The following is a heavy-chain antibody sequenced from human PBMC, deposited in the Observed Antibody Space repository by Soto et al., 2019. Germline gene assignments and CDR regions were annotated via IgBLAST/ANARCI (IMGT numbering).Heavy chain of an antibody. D-gene: IGHD2-2*01. CDR3: ARDLYCSSTSCVIRPYNWFDP. J-gene: IGHJ5*02. Sequence: PGGSLRLSCAASGFTFSSYSMNWVRQAPGKGLEWVSSISSSSSYIYYADTVKGRFTISRDNAKNSLYLQINSLRAEDTAVYYCARDLYCSSTSCVIRPYNWFDPWGQGTLVTVSS. V-gene: IGHV3-21*01. CDR1: GFTFSSYS. CDR2: ISSSSSYI.